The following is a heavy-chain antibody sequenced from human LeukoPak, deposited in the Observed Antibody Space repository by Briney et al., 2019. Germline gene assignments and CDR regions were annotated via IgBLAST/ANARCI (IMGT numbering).Heavy chain of an antibody. D-gene: IGHD3-22*01. CDR1: GFTFSSCG. V-gene: IGHV3-30*02. J-gene: IGHJ4*02. CDR2: IRYDGTNK. CDR3: TKELWYFDNTGYRYSFDY. Sequence: KSGGSLRLSCAASGFTFSSCGMPWVRQAPGKGLEWVAFIRYDGTNKYYADSVKGRFTISRDNSKNTLYLQMNSLRAEDTAVFYCTKELWYFDNTGYRYSFDYWGQGTLVTVSS.